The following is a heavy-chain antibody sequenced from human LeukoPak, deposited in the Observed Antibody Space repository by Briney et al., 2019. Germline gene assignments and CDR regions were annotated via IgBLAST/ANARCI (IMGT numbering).Heavy chain of an antibody. D-gene: IGHD1-26*01. CDR1: GYTFTGYY. J-gene: IGHJ4*02. V-gene: IGHV1-2*02. Sequence: ASVKVSCKASGYTFTGYYMHWVRQAPGQGLEWMGWINPNSGGTNYAQKFQGRVTMTRSTSISTAYMELSSLRSEDTAVYFCATGKGVGATNYFDYWGQGTLVTVSS. CDR2: INPNSGGT. CDR3: ATGKGVGATNYFDY.